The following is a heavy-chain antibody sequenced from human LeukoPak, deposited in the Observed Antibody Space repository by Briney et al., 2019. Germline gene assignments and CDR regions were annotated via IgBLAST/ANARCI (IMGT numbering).Heavy chain of an antibody. CDR3: ARGRPHGNDY. V-gene: IGHV3-74*01. D-gene: IGHD4-23*01. CDR2: IASDGNNR. Sequence: GGSLRLSCAASGFTFSSYWMNWVRQVPGKGLVWVSRIASDGNNRDYADSVKGRFTISRDIAKNTLYLQMNSLRVEDTAVYYCARGRPHGNDYWGQGTLVTVSS. CDR1: GFTFSSYW. J-gene: IGHJ4*02.